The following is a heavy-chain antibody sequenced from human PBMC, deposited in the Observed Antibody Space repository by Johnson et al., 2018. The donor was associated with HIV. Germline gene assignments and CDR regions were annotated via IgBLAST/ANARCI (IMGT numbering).Heavy chain of an antibody. V-gene: IGHV3-11*01. Sequence: QVQLVESGGGLVKPGGSLRLSCAASRFTFSDYYMSWIRQAPGQGLEWVSYISSSGSTIYAASVKGRFTISRDNSKNTLYLQMNSLRAEDTAVYYCVRDRSTYSGSYYGWDAFALWGQGTMVTVSS. J-gene: IGHJ3*01. CDR3: VRDRSTYSGSYYGWDAFAL. CDR2: ISSSGSTI. D-gene: IGHD1-26*01. CDR1: RFTFSDYY.